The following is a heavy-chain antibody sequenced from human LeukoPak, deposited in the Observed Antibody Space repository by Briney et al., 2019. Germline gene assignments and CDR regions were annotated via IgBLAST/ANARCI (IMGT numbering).Heavy chain of an antibody. Sequence: SETLSLTCTVSGGSISSYYWSWIRQPAGKGLEWIGRIYTSGSTNYNPSLKSRVTMSVDTSKNQLSLKLSSVTAADTAVYYCARWHVARRRFDYWGQGTLVTVSS. J-gene: IGHJ4*02. D-gene: IGHD2-21*01. V-gene: IGHV4-4*07. CDR1: GGSISSYY. CDR3: ARWHVARRRFDY. CDR2: IYTSGST.